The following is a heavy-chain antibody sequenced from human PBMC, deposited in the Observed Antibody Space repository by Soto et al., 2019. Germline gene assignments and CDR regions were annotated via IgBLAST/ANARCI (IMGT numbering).Heavy chain of an antibody. D-gene: IGHD2-2*02. Sequence: GSLRLSCAASGFTFSSYGMHWVRQAPGKGLEWVAVISYDGSNKYYADSVKGRFTISRDNSKNTLYLQMNSLRAEDTAVYYCAKDLSSTGCYICDYWGQGTLVTVSS. CDR1: GFTFSSYG. J-gene: IGHJ4*02. CDR2: ISYDGSNK. CDR3: AKDLSSTGCYICDY. V-gene: IGHV3-30*18.